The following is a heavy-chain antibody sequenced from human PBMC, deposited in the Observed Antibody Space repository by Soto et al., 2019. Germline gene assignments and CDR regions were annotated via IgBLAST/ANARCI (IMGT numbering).Heavy chain of an antibody. J-gene: IGHJ4*01. Sequence: VQLQESGPGLVKPSQTLSLNCNVSDGALRSGGDYWSWIRQHPGAALEWFGFIYYSGSTYYNPSLRCQVAISLDTSKNQFSLKLHSVTDADTAIYYCARDLWGGSSSYYRFDFWGHRTLVTVSS. CDR1: DGALRSGGDY. D-gene: IGHD3-10*01. V-gene: IGHV4-31*01. CDR2: IYYSGST. CDR3: ARDLWGGSSSYYRFDF.